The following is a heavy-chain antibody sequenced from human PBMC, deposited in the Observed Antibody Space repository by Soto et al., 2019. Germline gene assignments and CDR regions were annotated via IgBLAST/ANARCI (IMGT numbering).Heavy chain of an antibody. D-gene: IGHD2-8*02. CDR3: ARGDYGTGGYPFPYFDY. CDR2: INPDRGAT. J-gene: IGHJ4*02. CDR1: GYSFTGYY. Sequence: ASVKVSCKASGYSFTGYYIHWVRQAPGQGLEWMGWINPDRGATNYAQNFQGRVTLTSDTSISTASMDLTSLTSDDTAVYYCARGDYGTGGYPFPYFDYWGQGTLVTVSS. V-gene: IGHV1-2*02.